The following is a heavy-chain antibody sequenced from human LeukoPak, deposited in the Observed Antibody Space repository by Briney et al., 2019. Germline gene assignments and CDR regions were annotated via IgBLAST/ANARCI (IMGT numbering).Heavy chain of an antibody. CDR3: ARTPDYYDSSGYRHPFDY. J-gene: IGHJ4*02. V-gene: IGHV1-2*02. Sequence: GASVKVFCKASGYTFTGYYMHWVRQAPGQGLEWMGWINPNSGGTNYAQKFQGRVTMTRDTSISTAYMELSRLRSDDTAVYYCARTPDYYDSSGYRHPFDYWGQGTLVTVSS. CDR1: GYTFTGYY. D-gene: IGHD3-22*01. CDR2: INPNSGGT.